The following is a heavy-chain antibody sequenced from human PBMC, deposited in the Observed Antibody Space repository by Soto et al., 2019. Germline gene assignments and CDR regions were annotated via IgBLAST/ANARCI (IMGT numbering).Heavy chain of an antibody. D-gene: IGHD2-15*01. CDR3: ARDIVTDIVVVVAADPPDAFDI. CDR2: ISSSGSTI. V-gene: IGHV3-11*01. J-gene: IGHJ3*02. CDR1: GFTFSDYY. Sequence: PGGSLRLSCAASGFTFSDYYMSWIRQAPGKGLEWVSYISSSGSTIYYADSVKGRFTISRDNAKNSLYLQMNSLRAEDTAVYYCARDIVTDIVVVVAADPPDAFDIWGQGTMVT.